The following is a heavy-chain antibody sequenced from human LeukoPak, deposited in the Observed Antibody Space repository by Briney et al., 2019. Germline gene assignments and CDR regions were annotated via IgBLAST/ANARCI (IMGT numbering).Heavy chain of an antibody. V-gene: IGHV3-30*02. CDR2: IRYDGSNK. CDR1: GFTFSSYG. D-gene: IGHD3-16*01. CDR3: AKGGNYDYVWGSYYYYYYMDV. Sequence: PGGSLRLSCAASGFTFSSYGMHWVRQAPGKGLEWVAFIRYDGSNKYYADSVKGRFTISRDNSKNTLYLQMNSLRAEDTAVYYCAKGGNYDYVWGSYYYYYYMDVWGKGTTVTISS. J-gene: IGHJ6*03.